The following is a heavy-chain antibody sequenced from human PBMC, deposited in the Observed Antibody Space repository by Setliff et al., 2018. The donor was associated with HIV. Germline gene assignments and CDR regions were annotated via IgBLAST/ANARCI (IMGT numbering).Heavy chain of an antibody. Sequence: PSETLSLTCTVSGGSITSSTYYWGWIRQPPGKGLEYIGSISHGSTYYTPSLDSRVTISVDTSKNQFSLNLNSVTAADTAVYYCARGQGCGGGCHYAFEMWGQGTMVTVS. V-gene: IGHV4-39*01. D-gene: IGHD2-21*02. CDR2: ISHGST. CDR1: GGSITSSTYY. J-gene: IGHJ3*02. CDR3: ARGQGCGGGCHYAFEM.